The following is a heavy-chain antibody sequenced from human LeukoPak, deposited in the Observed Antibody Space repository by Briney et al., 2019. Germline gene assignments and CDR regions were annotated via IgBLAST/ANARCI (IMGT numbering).Heavy chain of an antibody. CDR3: AGSGSRYRVDY. CDR2: IYSGGST. D-gene: IGHD1-26*01. V-gene: IGHV3-53*01. J-gene: IGHJ4*02. CDR1: GFTVSSNY. Sequence: GSLRLSCAASGFTVSSNYMSWVRQAPGKGLEWVSVIYSGGSTYYADSVKGRFTNSRDNSKNTLYLQMNSLRAEDTAVYYCAGSGSRYRVDYWGQGTLVTVSS.